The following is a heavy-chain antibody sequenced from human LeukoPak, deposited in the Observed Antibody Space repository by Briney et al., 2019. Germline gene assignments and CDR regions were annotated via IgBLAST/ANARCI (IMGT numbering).Heavy chain of an antibody. CDR1: GYTFTSYG. V-gene: IGHV1-18*01. CDR3: ARDSALDDIVVVPAAIDWFDP. D-gene: IGHD2-2*01. Sequence: ASVKVSCKASGYTFTSYGISWVRQAPGQGLEWMGWISAYNGNTNYAQKLQGRVTMTTDTSTSTAYMELRSLRSDDTAVYYCARDSALDDIVVVPAAIDWFDPWGERTLVTVSS. CDR2: ISAYNGNT. J-gene: IGHJ5*02.